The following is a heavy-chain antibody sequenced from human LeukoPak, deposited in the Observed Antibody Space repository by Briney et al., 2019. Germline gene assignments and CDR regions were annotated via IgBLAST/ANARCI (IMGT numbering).Heavy chain of an antibody. CDR2: IYPGDSDT. CDR3: ARRLLWFGELYYFDY. V-gene: IGHV5-51*01. J-gene: IGHJ4*02. CDR1: GYSFTSHW. D-gene: IGHD3-10*01. Sequence: GESLKISCKGSGYSFTSHWIGWVRQMPGKGLEWMGIIYPGDSDTRYSPSFQGQVTISADKSISTAYLQWSSLKASDTAMYYCARRLLWFGELYYFDYWGQGTLVTVSS.